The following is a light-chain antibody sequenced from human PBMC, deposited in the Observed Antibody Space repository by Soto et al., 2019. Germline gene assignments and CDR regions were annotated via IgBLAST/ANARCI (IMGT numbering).Light chain of an antibody. J-gene: IGKJ2*01. CDR2: GAS. CDR1: QSVSSSY. V-gene: IGKV3-20*01. CDR3: QQYGSSPPAYT. Sequence: EIVLTQSPATLSLSPGERATLSCRASQSVSSSYLAWHQKKPGQAPRLLIYGASSRATGIPDTFSGSGCGTDFALTISRLEPEDFAVYFCQQYGSSPPAYTFGQGTKLEIK.